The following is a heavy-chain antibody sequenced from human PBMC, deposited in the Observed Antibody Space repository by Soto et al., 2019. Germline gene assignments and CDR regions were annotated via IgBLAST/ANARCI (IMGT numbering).Heavy chain of an antibody. CDR1: GFTFSSYS. CDR2: ISSGSDYI. CDR3: ARSPVGDAFNV. Sequence: EVQLVESGGGLVKPGGSLRLSCAASGFTFSSYSMNWVRQAPGKGLEWVSSISSGSDYIFYADSVKGRFTISRANAKNSLFLQMNSLTTEDTAVYYCARSPVGDAFNVWGQGTVVTVSS. J-gene: IGHJ3*01. V-gene: IGHV3-21*01.